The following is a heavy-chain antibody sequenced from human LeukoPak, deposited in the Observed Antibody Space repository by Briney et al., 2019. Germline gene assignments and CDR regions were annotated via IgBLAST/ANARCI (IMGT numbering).Heavy chain of an antibody. J-gene: IGHJ4*02. V-gene: IGHV4-39*02. CDR1: GGSTTSFNYY. CDR2: IHYSGST. D-gene: IGHD1-26*01. Sequence: SETLSLTCTVSGGSTTSFNYYWGWVRQPPGKGLEWIGMIHYSGSTYYNPSLKSRVTISVDTSKKQFSLKLRSVTAADTAVYYCARESSGSSSYYFDYWGQGTLVTVSS. CDR3: ARESSGSSSYYFDY.